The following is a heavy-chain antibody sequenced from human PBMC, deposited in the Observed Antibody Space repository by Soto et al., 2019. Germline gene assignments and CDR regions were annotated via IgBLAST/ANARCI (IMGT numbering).Heavy chain of an antibody. V-gene: IGHV3-30-3*01. CDR3: ARVRGSSWYEGAFDI. CDR2: ISYDESNK. Sequence: QVQLVESGGGVVQPGRSLRLSCAASGFTFSSYAMHRVRQAPGKVLEWVAFISYDESNKYYADSVKGRFTISRDNSKNTLYLQMNSLRAEDTAVYYCARVRGSSWYEGAFDIWGQGTMVTVSS. CDR1: GFTFSSYA. D-gene: IGHD6-13*01. J-gene: IGHJ3*02.